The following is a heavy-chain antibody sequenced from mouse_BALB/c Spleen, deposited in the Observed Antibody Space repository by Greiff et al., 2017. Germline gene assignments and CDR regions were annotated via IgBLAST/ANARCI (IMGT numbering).Heavy chain of an antibody. D-gene: IGHD1-2*01. V-gene: IGHV14-1*02. CDR3: ARVTTATWRFAY. Sequence: VQLQQSGAELVRPGALVKLSCKASGFNIKDYYMHWVKQRPEQGLEWIGWIDPENGNTIYDPKFQGKASITADTSSNTAYLQLSSLTSEDTAVYYCARVTTATWRFAYWGQGTLVTVSA. J-gene: IGHJ3*01. CDR2: IDPENGNT. CDR1: GFNIKDYY.